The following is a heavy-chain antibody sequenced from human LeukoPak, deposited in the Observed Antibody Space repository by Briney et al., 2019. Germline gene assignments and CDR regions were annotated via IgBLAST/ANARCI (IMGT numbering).Heavy chain of an antibody. CDR1: GFTFSGYW. D-gene: IGHD3-22*01. Sequence: GGSLRLSCAGSGFTFSGYWMHWVRQAPGKGLVWVSRINSDGSNTNYADSVKGRFTISRDNAKNTLYLQMNSLRADDTAVYYCTRTYYYESSGYCGYWGQGTLVTVFS. CDR3: TRTYYYESSGYCGY. V-gene: IGHV3-74*01. CDR2: INSDGSNT. J-gene: IGHJ4*02.